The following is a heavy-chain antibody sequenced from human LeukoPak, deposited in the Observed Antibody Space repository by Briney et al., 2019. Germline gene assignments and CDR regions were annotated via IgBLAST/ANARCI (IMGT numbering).Heavy chain of an antibody. J-gene: IGHJ5*02. V-gene: IGHV4-4*08. CDR2: ISAAGKT. CDR3: ATGYYEPFAT. Sequence: NPSETLSLTCSVSGASLNSYYWDWLRQSPGKRLEWIGYISAAGKTDANPSPRSSVRISLDTSKKQFSLRLRSVTSADSAVYYCATGYYEPFATWGPGILVTVSS. D-gene: IGHD3-22*01. CDR1: GASLNSYY.